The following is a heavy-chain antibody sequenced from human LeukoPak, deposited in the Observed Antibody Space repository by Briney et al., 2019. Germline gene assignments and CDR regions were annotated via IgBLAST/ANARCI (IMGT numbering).Heavy chain of an antibody. Sequence: ASVKVSCKASGYTFTSYAMNWVRQAPGQGLDWMGWINTNTGNPTYAQGFTGRFVFSLDTSVSTAYLQISSLKAEDTAVYYCARDRGDYGSGSANYYYYGMDVWGQGTTVTVSS. J-gene: IGHJ6*02. CDR1: GYTFTSYA. CDR3: ARDRGDYGSGSANYYYYGMDV. V-gene: IGHV7-4-1*02. CDR2: INTNTGNP. D-gene: IGHD3-10*01.